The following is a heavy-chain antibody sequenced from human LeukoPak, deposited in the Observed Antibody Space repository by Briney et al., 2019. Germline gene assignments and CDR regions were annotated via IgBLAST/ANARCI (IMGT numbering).Heavy chain of an antibody. Sequence: SETLSLTCTVSGGSVSSGSYYWSWIRQPPGKGLEWIGYIYYSGSTNYNPSLKSRVTISVDTSKNQFSLKLSSVTAADTAVYYCAREAFGIPRDWFDPWGQGTLVTVSS. D-gene: IGHD3-10*01. CDR1: GGSVSSGSYY. V-gene: IGHV4-61*01. CDR3: AREAFGIPRDWFDP. J-gene: IGHJ5*02. CDR2: IYYSGST.